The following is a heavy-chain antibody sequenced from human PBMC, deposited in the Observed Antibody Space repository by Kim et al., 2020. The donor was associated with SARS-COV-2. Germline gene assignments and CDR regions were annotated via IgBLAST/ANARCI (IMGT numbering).Heavy chain of an antibody. CDR3: ARDGEVRFLEWLRNYYYMDV. V-gene: IGHV3-21*01. J-gene: IGHJ6*03. Sequence: GGSLRLSCAASGFTFSSYSMNWVRQAPGKGLEWVSSISSSSSYIYYADSVKGRFTISRDNAKNSLYLQMNSLRAEDTAVYYCARDGEVRFLEWLRNYYYMDVWGKGTTVTVSS. D-gene: IGHD3-3*01. CDR1: GFTFSSYS. CDR2: ISSSSSYI.